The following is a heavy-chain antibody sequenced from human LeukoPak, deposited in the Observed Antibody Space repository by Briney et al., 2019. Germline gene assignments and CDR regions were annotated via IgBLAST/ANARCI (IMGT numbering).Heavy chain of an antibody. J-gene: IGHJ4*02. CDR2: ISYDGSNK. D-gene: IGHD1-14*01. Sequence: GGSLRLSCAASGFTFSSYGMHWVRQAPGKGLEWVAVISYDGSNKYYADSVKGRFTISRDTSKNTLYLQMNSLRAEDTAVYYCATPLTGLHYWGQGTLVTVSS. V-gene: IGHV3-30*03. CDR3: ATPLTGLHY. CDR1: GFTFSSYG.